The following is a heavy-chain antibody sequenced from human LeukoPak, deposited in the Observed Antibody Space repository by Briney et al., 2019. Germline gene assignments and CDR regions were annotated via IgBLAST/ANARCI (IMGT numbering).Heavy chain of an antibody. D-gene: IGHD3-10*01. CDR3: ARVRRYGSGRFDY. V-gene: IGHV1-2*02. Sequence: ASVKVSCKASGYTFTGYYMHWVRQAPGQGLEWMGWINPNSGGTNYAQKFQGRVTMTRDTSISTAYMELSSLRSEDTAVYYCARVRRYGSGRFDYWGQGTLVTVSS. CDR2: INPNSGGT. CDR1: GYTFTGYY. J-gene: IGHJ4*02.